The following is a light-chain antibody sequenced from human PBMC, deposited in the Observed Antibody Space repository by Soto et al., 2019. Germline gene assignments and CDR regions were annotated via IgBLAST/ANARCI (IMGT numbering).Light chain of an antibody. Sequence: QSVLTQPPSASGSPGQSVTISCTGTRDDVGGYNYVSWFQQLPGKAPKLMIYEVYKRPTGVPARVSGSKSGNTASLTVSGLQAGDEAIYYCSSYVTSNVVVFGGGTKLTVL. CDR3: SSYVTSNVVV. CDR1: RDDVGGYNY. CDR2: EVY. J-gene: IGLJ2*01. V-gene: IGLV2-8*01.